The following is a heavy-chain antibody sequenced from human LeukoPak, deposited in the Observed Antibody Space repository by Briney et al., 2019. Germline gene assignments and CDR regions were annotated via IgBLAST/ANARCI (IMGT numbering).Heavy chain of an antibody. CDR3: AKEEEAVAALPVYGMDV. CDR2: IRYDGSNK. J-gene: IGHJ6*02. Sequence: PGGSLRLSCAASGFTFSSYGMHWVRQAPGKGLEWVAFIRYDGSNKYYADSVKGRFTISRDNSKNTLYLQMNSLRAEDTAVYYCAKEEEAVAALPVYGMDVWGQGTTVTVSS. CDR1: GFTFSSYG. V-gene: IGHV3-30*02. D-gene: IGHD6-19*01.